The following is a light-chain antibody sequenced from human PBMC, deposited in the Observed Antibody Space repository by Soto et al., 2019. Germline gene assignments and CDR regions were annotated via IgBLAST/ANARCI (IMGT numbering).Light chain of an antibody. CDR3: QQYGTSLWT. Sequence: EIVLTQSPGTLSLSPGERATLSCRASQSVTSSYLAWYQQKPGQAPRLLIYCASSRATGIPDRFSGSVSGTDFTLTISRLDPEDFAVYYCQQYGTSLWTFGQGTKVDIK. CDR2: CAS. J-gene: IGKJ1*01. V-gene: IGKV3-20*01. CDR1: QSVTSSY.